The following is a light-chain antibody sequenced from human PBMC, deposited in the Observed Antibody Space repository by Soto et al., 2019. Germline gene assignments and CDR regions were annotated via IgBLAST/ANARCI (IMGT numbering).Light chain of an antibody. CDR3: QQYNKWPWT. CDR1: QSVSNN. Sequence: EIVLTQSPCTLSLSPGERATLSCRASQSVSNNYLAWYQQKPGQAPRLLIYGASTRATGIPARFSGSGSGTEFTLTINSLQSEDFAIYYCQQYNKWPWTFGQGTKVDIK. V-gene: IGKV3-15*01. CDR2: GAS. J-gene: IGKJ1*01.